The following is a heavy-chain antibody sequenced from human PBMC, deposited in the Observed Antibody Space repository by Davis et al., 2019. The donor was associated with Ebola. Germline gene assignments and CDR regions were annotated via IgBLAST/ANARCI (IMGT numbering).Heavy chain of an antibody. CDR3: ARDGHRSDSSNFFNY. D-gene: IGHD6-6*01. Sequence: MPSETLSLTCTVSGASISDYYWSWIRQPPGKGLEWIGYGHYTGSTSYNPSLESRVTISVDTSKNQFSLKVSSVTAADTAVYYCARDGHRSDSSNFFNYWGQGALVTVSS. V-gene: IGHV4-59*01. J-gene: IGHJ4*02. CDR2: GHYTGST. CDR1: GASISDYY.